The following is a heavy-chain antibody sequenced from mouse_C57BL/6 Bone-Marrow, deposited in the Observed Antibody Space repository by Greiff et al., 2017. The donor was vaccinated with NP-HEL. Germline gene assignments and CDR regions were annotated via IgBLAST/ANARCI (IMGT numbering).Heavy chain of an antibody. CDR2: IGPGSGST. CDR1: GYTFTDYY. CDR3: ARNPITDYYGRSSLDY. J-gene: IGHJ2*01. D-gene: IGHD1-1*01. V-gene: IGHV1-77*01. Sequence: VQLQQSGAELVKPGASVKISCKASGYTFTDYYINWVKQRPGQGLEWIGKIGPGSGSTYYNEKFKGKATLTADKSSSTAYMQLSSLTSEDSAVCFCARNPITDYYGRSSLDYWGQGTTLTVSS.